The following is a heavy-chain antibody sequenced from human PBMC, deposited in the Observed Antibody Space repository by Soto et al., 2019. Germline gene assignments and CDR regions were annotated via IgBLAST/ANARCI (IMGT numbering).Heavy chain of an antibody. J-gene: IGHJ3*02. CDR1: GVSISIPNW. CDR3: ARGKFYAFDI. CDR2: IDHSGNT. Sequence: PSETLSLTCAVSGVSISIPNWWAWVRQAPGKGLEWIGEIDHSGNTNYNPSLNSLVTISLDRSKNQFSLRLTSVAAADTAVYFCARGKFYAFDIWGQGTMVT. V-gene: IGHV4-4*02.